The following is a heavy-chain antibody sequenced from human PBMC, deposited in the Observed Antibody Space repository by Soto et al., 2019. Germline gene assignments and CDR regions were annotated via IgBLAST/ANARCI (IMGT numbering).Heavy chain of an antibody. J-gene: IGHJ6*02. D-gene: IGHD2-15*01. CDR1: GYTFTSYY. CDR3: ARVPIVDKEYYYYYGMDV. Sequence: ASVKVSCKASGYTFTSYYMRWVRQAPGQGLEWMGIINPSGGSTSYAQKFQGRVTMTRDTSTSTVYMELSSLRSEDTAVYYCARVPIVDKEYYYYYGMDVSRQTTTVTVFS. V-gene: IGHV1-46*01. CDR2: INPSGGST.